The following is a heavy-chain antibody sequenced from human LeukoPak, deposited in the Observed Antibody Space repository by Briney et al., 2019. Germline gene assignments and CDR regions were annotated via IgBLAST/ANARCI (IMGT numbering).Heavy chain of an antibody. J-gene: IGHJ3*02. D-gene: IGHD3-22*01. Sequence: GGSLRLSCAASGFSVSRNFMTWVRQALGKGLEWVSIMYGDGSTYNADSVKGRFTISRDNSNNTVFLQMKSLRAEDTAVYYCSKSFETSGYYGPDAFEIWGQGTMVTVAS. V-gene: IGHV3-66*01. CDR2: MYGDGST. CDR3: SKSFETSGYYGPDAFEI. CDR1: GFSVSRNF.